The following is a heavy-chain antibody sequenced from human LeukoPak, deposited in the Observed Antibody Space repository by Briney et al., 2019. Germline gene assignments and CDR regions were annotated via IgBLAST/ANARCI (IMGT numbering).Heavy chain of an antibody. D-gene: IGHD3-22*01. V-gene: IGHV5-51*01. Sequence: GESLKISCKGSGYRFTSYWIGWVRQMPGKGLEWMGIIYPGDSDTRYSPSFQGQVTISADKSISTAYLQWSSLKASDTAMYYCARRGLCDSSGYFCFDYWGQGTLVTVSS. J-gene: IGHJ4*02. CDR2: IYPGDSDT. CDR3: ARRGLCDSSGYFCFDY. CDR1: GYRFTSYW.